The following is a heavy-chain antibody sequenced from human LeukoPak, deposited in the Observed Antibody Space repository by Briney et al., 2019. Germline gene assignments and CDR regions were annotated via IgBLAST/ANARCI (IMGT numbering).Heavy chain of an antibody. V-gene: IGHV4-4*07. D-gene: IGHD6-25*01. CDR1: GGSFSIYY. CDR2: IYTSGST. Sequence: PSETLSLTCTVSGGSFSIYYWSWIRQPAGKGLEWIGRIYTSGSTNYIPSLKSRVTMSVDTSKNQFSLTLRSVTAADTAVYFCGTTEHDSGDYWSQGTLVTVSS. J-gene: IGHJ4*02. CDR3: GTTEHDSGDY.